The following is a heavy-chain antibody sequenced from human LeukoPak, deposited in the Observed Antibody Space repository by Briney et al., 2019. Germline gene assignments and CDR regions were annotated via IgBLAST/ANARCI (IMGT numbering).Heavy chain of an antibody. CDR1: GFTFSSYS. J-gene: IGHJ4*02. V-gene: IGHV3-21*01. CDR3: ARSLSTMVDY. Sequence: PGGSLRLSCAASGFTFSSYSMNWVRQAPGKGLEWVSSISSSSSYIYYADSVKGRFTISGDNAKNSLYLQMNSLRAEDTAVYYCARSLSTMVDYWGQGTLVTVSS. CDR2: ISSSSSYI. D-gene: IGHD3-10*01.